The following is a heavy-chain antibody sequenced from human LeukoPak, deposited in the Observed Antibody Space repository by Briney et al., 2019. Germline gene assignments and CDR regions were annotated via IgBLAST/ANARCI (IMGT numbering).Heavy chain of an antibody. CDR1: GGTFSSYA. J-gene: IGHJ1*01. V-gene: IGHV1-69*13. D-gene: IGHD4-17*01. CDR3: AGSTVTRLAEYFQH. CDR2: IITIFGTA. Sequence: GASVKVSCTASGGTFSSYAISWVRQAPGQGLEWMGGIITIFGTANYAQKFQGRVTITAEESTSTAYMELSSLRSEDTAVYYCAGSTVTRLAEYFQHWGQGTLVTVSS.